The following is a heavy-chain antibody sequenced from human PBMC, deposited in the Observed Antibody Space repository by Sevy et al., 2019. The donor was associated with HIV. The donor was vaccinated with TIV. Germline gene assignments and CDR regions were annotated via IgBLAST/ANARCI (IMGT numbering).Heavy chain of an antibody. CDR2: ISYEGSNI. Sequence: GRSLRLSCAASALTFTRYAFHWVRQAPGKGPEWLGVISYEGSNIYYGPSVKGRFTISRDNSKNTLNLQMNDMRTEDTAVYYCAKDLHPPGPVRGTNFDYWGRGTLVTVSS. D-gene: IGHD1-1*01. V-gene: IGHV3-30*18. CDR3: AKDLHPPGPVRGTNFDY. J-gene: IGHJ4*02. CDR1: ALTFTRYA.